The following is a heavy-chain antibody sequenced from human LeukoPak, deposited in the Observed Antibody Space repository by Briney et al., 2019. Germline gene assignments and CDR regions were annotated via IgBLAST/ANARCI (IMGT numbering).Heavy chain of an antibody. D-gene: IGHD6-6*01. Sequence: PGGSLRLSCTASGFSFSGHWMHWARQLPGKGLVWVSRISPTGSTTSYADSVKGRFTVSRDNAKNTLYLQVNSLRAEDTAVYYCARGPNSNWSGLDFWGQGTPLTVSS. V-gene: IGHV3-74*01. CDR1: GFSFSGHW. CDR2: ISPTGSTT. J-gene: IGHJ4*02. CDR3: ARGPNSNWSGLDF.